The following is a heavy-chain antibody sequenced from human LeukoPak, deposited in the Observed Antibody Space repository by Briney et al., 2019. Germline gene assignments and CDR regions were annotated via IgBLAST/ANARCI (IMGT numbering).Heavy chain of an antibody. CDR3: ARVGNGGNFGDY. CDR1: VGSFSGYY. J-gene: IGHJ4*02. D-gene: IGHD4-23*01. V-gene: IGHV4-34*01. Sequence: KPSETLSLTCAVYVGSFSGYYWSWIRPPPGKGLEWIGEINHSGSTKYNSSLKSRVTISADTSKNQFSLKLSSVTAADTAVYYCARVGNGGNFGDYWGQGTLVTVSS. CDR2: INHSGST.